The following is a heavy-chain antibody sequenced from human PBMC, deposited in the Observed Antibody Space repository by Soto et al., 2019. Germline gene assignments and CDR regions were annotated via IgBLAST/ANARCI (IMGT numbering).Heavy chain of an antibody. CDR3: ARGTTTMAPKNWFDP. J-gene: IGHJ5*02. Sequence: QVQLQESGPGLVKPSGTLSLTCAVSGGSISISNWWSWVRQPPGKGLEWIGEIFHRGDTNHNPSLKSRVTISVDRSKNQFSLKLTSVTAADTAMYYCARGTTTMAPKNWFDPWGQGILVTVSS. CDR1: GGSISISNW. CDR2: IFHRGDT. D-gene: IGHD5-18*01. V-gene: IGHV4-4*02.